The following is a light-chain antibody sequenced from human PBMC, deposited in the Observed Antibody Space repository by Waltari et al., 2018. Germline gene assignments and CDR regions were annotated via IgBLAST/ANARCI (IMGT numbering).Light chain of an antibody. V-gene: IGKV1-39*01. CDR3: QQSHTPPWT. CDR2: GAS. J-gene: IGKJ1*01. Sequence: DIQMTQSPSSLSASVGDRVTITCRASQNISPYLNWYQQKQGKVPEVLIYGASSLQGGVPSRFSGGGSGTDFTLTIDSLQPEDLATYYCQQSHTPPWTFGQGTKVEIK. CDR1: QNISPY.